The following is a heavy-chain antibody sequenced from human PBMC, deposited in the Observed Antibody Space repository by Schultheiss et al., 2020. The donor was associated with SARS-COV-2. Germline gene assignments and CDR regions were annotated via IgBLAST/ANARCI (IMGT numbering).Heavy chain of an antibody. CDR1: GGSISSGSYY. CDR2: IYTSGST. CDR3: ARGHDYSNPWALGY. J-gene: IGHJ4*02. V-gene: IGHV4-61*02. D-gene: IGHD4-11*01. Sequence: SETLSLTCTVSGGSISSGSYYWSWIRQPAGKGLEWIGRIYTSGSTNYNPSLKSRVTISVDTSKNQFSLKLSSVTAADTAVYYCARGHDYSNPWALGYWGQGTLVTVSS.